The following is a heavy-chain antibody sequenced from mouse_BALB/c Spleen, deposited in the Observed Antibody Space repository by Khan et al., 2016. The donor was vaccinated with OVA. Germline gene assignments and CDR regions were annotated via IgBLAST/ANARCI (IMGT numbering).Heavy chain of an antibody. CDR1: GYTFTSYW. D-gene: IGHD1-1*01. J-gene: IGHJ3*01. Sequence: QVQLKESGAELAKPGASVKMSCKASGYTFTSYWMHWVKQRPGQGLEWIGYINPSTGYTEYNQRFKDKATLTADKSSSTAYMQLSSLTSDESAVYECADHGSSSAWLTYWGQGTLVTVSA. CDR2: INPSTGYT. V-gene: IGHV1-7*01. CDR3: ADHGSSSAWLTY.